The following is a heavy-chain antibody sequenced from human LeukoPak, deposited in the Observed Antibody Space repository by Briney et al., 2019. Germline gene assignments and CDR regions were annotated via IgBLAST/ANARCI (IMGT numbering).Heavy chain of an antibody. CDR2: INPNSGGT. J-gene: IGHJ4*02. D-gene: IGHD5-18*01. CDR3: AREVVDTAMVFDY. Sequence: GAAVKVSCKASGYTFTGYYMHWVRQAPGQGLEWMGWINPNSGGTNYAQKFQGRVTMTRDTSISTAYMELSRLRSDDTAVYYCAREVVDTAMVFDYWGQGTLVTVSS. CDR1: GYTFTGYY. V-gene: IGHV1-2*02.